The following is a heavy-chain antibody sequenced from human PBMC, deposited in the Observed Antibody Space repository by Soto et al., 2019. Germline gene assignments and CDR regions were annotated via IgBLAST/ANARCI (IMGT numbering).Heavy chain of an antibody. V-gene: IGHV2-26*04. CDR1: GFSLSNAGLG. D-gene: IGHD6-13*01. CDR2: IFSNDEK. CDR3: ASTYSSSWYWFDP. J-gene: IGHJ5*02. Sequence: QVTVKETGPVLVKPTETLTLTCTVSGFSLSNAGLGVSWIRQPPGKALEWLAHIFSNDEKSYSTSLKSRLTISKDNSKSQVVLTMTNMDPVDTATYYCASTYSSSWYWFDPWGQGTLVTGSS.